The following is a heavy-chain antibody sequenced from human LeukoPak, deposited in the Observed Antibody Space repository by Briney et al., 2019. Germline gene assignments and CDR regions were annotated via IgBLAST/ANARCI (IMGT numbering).Heavy chain of an antibody. CDR3: ARDNGGATRNDY. J-gene: IGHJ4*02. CDR1: GSTFSTYT. D-gene: IGHD1-26*01. CDR2: ISTSSSTI. Sequence: GGSLRPSGAASGSTFSTYTLTWVRQAPGKGLGGVSYISTSSSTIYYAESVKGRFTISRDNAKNSLYLQMNSLRAEDTAVYYCARDNGGATRNDYWGQGTLVTVSS. V-gene: IGHV3-48*01.